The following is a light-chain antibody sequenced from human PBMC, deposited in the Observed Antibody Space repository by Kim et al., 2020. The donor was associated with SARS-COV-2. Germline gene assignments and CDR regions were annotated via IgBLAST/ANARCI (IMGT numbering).Light chain of an antibody. CDR1: SSNNGSDN. Sequence: GQKVTVSRSVSSSNNGSDNVNWYLQLPGSSPKLLIYNINERPSGVPDRVSGSESGTSASLAISGLQSDDEATYYCAAWDDSLNGRVFGGGTQLTVL. CDR2: NIN. J-gene: IGLJ3*02. V-gene: IGLV1-44*01. CDR3: AAWDDSLNGRV.